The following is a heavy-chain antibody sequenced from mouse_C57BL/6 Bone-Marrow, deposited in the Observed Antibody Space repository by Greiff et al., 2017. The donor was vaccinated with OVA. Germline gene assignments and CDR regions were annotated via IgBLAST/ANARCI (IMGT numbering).Heavy chain of an antibody. CDR2: IDPNRGGT. J-gene: IGHJ4*01. Sequence: VQLQQPGAELVKPGASVKLSCKASGYTFTSYWMHWVKQRPGRGLEWIGRIDPNRGGTKYNEKFKSKATLTVDKPSSTAYMQLSSLTSEDSAVYYCAREGIYYAYDWAYYYAMDYWGQGTSVTVSS. D-gene: IGHD2-2*01. CDR3: AREGIYYAYDWAYYYAMDY. CDR1: GYTFTSYW. V-gene: IGHV1-72*01.